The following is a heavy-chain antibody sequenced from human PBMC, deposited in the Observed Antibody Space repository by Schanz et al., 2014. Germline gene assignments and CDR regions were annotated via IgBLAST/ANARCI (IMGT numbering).Heavy chain of an antibody. CDR3: ARVVLGGDAFDI. V-gene: IGHV4-4*07. Sequence: QVQLQESGPALVKPSETLSLTCTVSGGSISSEYWSWIRQPAGKGLEWIGRIYNSGKTNYNPSLGSRVSMSVATSKKQLSLKLRSVSAADTAVYYCARVVLGGDAFDIWGQGTMVTVSS. CDR1: GGSISSEY. J-gene: IGHJ3*02. CDR2: IYNSGKT. D-gene: IGHD3-10*01.